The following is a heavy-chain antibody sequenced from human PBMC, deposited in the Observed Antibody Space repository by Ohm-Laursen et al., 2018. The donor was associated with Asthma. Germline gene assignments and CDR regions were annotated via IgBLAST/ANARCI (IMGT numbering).Heavy chain of an antibody. Sequence: SLRLSCAASGFTFSDYAMSWVRQAPGKGLGWVSTISGSSAGTYYAASVKGRFTISRDNSKTTLYLQMNSLRAVDTAVYYCAKAFFLGTVTTPFDYWGQGTLVTVSS. CDR2: ISGSSAGT. CDR3: AKAFFLGTVTTPFDY. D-gene: IGHD4-17*01. J-gene: IGHJ4*02. CDR1: GFTFSDYA. V-gene: IGHV3-23*01.